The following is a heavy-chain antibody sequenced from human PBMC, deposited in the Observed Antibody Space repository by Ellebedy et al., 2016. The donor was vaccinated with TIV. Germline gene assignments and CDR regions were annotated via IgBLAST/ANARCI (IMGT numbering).Heavy chain of an antibody. V-gene: IGHV1-69*13. D-gene: IGHD3-10*01. CDR2: IIPIFGTA. J-gene: IGHJ6*02. CDR1: GGTFSSYA. CDR3: ARDEWENYYGSGSYSYYYYGMDV. Sequence: AASVKVSCKASGGTFSSYAISWVRQAPGQGLEWMGGIIPIFGTANYAQKFQGRVTITADESTSTAYMELSSLRSEDTAVYYCARDEWENYYGSGSYSYYYYGMDVWGQGTTVTVSS.